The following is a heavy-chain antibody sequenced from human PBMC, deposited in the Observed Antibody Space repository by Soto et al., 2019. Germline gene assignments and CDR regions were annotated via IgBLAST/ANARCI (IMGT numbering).Heavy chain of an antibody. CDR1: GGSVSNNNW. CDR2: IHHSWGT. V-gene: IGHV4-4*02. J-gene: IGHJ4*02. D-gene: IGHD5-12*01. CDR3: TVNSAYALDY. Sequence: QVQLQESGPGLVKPSGTLALSCAGSGGSVSNNNWWSWVRQSPGNGLAWIAEIHHSWGTSYNPSLERRATLSVDKSKNELSLRLTYVAAADTAVYYSTVNSAYALDYWGLGILITVSS.